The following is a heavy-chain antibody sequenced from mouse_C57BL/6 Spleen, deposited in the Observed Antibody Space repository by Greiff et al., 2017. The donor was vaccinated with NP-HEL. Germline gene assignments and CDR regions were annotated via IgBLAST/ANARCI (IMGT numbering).Heavy chain of an antibody. J-gene: IGHJ1*03. V-gene: IGHV1-47*01. D-gene: IGHD4-1*01. Sequence: QVQLKQSGAELVKPGASVKMSCKASGYTFTTYPLEWMKQTHGKSLEWIGNFHPYNDDTKSNETFKGKATLTVEKSSSTVYLELSRLTSDDSAVSYCARVGLGRGYFDVWGTGTTVTVSS. CDR3: ARVGLGRGYFDV. CDR2: FHPYNDDT. CDR1: GYTFTTYP.